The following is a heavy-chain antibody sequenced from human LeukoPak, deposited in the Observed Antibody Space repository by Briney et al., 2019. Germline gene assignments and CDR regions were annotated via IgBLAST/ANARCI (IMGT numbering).Heavy chain of an antibody. CDR3: ARESGSDAFDI. Sequence: SVKVSCKASGGTFSSYAISWVRQAPGQGLEWMGRIIPILGIANYAQKSQGRVTIPADKSTGTVYMELRSLRSDDTAVYYCARESGSDAFDIWGQGTLVTVSS. CDR1: GGTFSSYA. V-gene: IGHV1-69*04. J-gene: IGHJ3*02. CDR2: IIPILGIA.